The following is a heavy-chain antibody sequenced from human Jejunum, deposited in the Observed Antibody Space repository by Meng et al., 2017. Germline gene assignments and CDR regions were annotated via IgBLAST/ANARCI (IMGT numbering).Heavy chain of an antibody. D-gene: IGHD6-19*01. CDR2: ISGSGTTP. CDR1: GFTFRDYA. J-gene: IGHJ4*02. CDR3: AKVKYSSGWYNY. V-gene: IGHV3-23*01. Sequence: GGSLRLSCTASGFTFRDYAMSWVRQAPGKGLEWVAGISGSGTTPYYPDSVKGRFTISRDNSKNTLYLQMNSLRAEDTAVYYCAKVKYSSGWYNYWGQGTLVTVSS.